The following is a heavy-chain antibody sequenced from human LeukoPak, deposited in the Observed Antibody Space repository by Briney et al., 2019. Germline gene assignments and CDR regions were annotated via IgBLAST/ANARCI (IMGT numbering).Heavy chain of an antibody. CDR1: GYSFTTYW. D-gene: IGHD4-17*01. CDR2: IYPGDSDT. Sequence: KAGESLKISCKGSGYSFTTYWIGWVRQMPGKGLEWMGIIYPGDSDTRYSPSFQGQVTISADKSITTAYLQWSSLKASDTAMYYCASGRNAWYGVFDIWGQGTMVTVSS. J-gene: IGHJ3*02. V-gene: IGHV5-51*01. CDR3: ASGRNAWYGVFDI.